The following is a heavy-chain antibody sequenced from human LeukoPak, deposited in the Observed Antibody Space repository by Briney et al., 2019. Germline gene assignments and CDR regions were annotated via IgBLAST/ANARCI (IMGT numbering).Heavy chain of an antibody. Sequence: GGSLRLSCAASGFTFSSYAMHWVRQAPGKGLEWVAVISYDGSNKYYADSVKGRFTISRDNSKNTLYLQMNSLRAEDTAVYYCARGGIQLWSASVPFDYWGQGILVTVSS. CDR1: GFTFSSYA. CDR2: ISYDGSNK. CDR3: ARGGIQLWSASVPFDY. V-gene: IGHV3-30*04. D-gene: IGHD5-18*01. J-gene: IGHJ4*02.